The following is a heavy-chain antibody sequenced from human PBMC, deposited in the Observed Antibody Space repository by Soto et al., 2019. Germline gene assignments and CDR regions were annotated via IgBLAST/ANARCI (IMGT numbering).Heavy chain of an antibody. D-gene: IGHD2-2*01. CDR1: GFTFSSYW. Sequence: EVQLVESGGGLVQPGGSLRLSCAASGFTFSSYWMSWVRQAPGKGLEWVANINQDGSEKYSMDSVKGRFAISRDHAKNSLFLQMNSLRAEDTAVYFCARDVKDCSRASCFAFDIWGQGTMVTVSS. J-gene: IGHJ3*02. V-gene: IGHV3-7*05. CDR3: ARDVKDCSRASCFAFDI. CDR2: INQDGSEK.